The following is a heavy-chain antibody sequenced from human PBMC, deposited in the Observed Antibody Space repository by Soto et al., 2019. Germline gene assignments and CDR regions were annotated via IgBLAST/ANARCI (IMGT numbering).Heavy chain of an antibody. CDR1: GGSISSYY. Sequence: TLSLTCTVSGGSISSYYWSWIRQPPGKGLEWIGYIYYSGSTNYNPSLKSRVTISVDTPKNQFSLKLSSVTAADTAVYYCARERYGYSSGWYKGHYYGMDVWGQGTTVTVSS. CDR2: IYYSGST. V-gene: IGHV4-59*01. CDR3: ARERYGYSSGWYKGHYYGMDV. J-gene: IGHJ6*02. D-gene: IGHD6-19*01.